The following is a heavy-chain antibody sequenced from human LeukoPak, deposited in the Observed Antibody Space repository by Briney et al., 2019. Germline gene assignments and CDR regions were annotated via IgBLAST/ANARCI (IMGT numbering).Heavy chain of an antibody. D-gene: IGHD2-15*01. V-gene: IGHV3-30*04. J-gene: IGHJ5*02. CDR1: GFTFSSYA. CDR2: ISYDGSNK. Sequence: PGGSLRLSCAASGFTFSSYAMHWVRQAPGKGLEWVAVISYDGSNKYYADSVKGRFTISRDNSKNTLYLQMNSLRAEDTAVYYCAREYIVVVVAATGGTWFDPWGQGTLVTVSS. CDR3: AREYIVVVVAATGGTWFDP.